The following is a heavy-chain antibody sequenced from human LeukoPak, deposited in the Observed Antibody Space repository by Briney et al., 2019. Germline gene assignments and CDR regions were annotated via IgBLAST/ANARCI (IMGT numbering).Heavy chain of an antibody. D-gene: IGHD3-10*01. CDR3: AKDMGGSGSYSAFDI. CDR2: ISWNSGSI. J-gene: IGHJ3*02. CDR1: GFTFDDYA. Sequence: GGSLRLSCAASGFTFDDYAMHWVRQAPGKGLEWVSGISWNSGSIGYADSVKGRFTISRDNAKNSLYLQMNSLRAEDTALYYCAKDMGGSGSYSAFDIWGQGTMVTVSS. V-gene: IGHV3-9*01.